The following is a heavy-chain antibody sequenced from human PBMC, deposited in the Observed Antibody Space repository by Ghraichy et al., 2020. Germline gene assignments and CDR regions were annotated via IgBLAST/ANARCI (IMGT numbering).Heavy chain of an antibody. Sequence: GGSLRLSCAASGFTFSHYALTWVRQAPGKGLEWVSIISDSGGNIVYADSVKGRFTVSRDNSKSSLFLQMSGLRSEDTAVYFCAKGSSGFYYPHFDSWGRGTLVTVSS. J-gene: IGHJ4*02. CDR1: GFTFSHYA. V-gene: IGHV3-23*01. CDR2: ISDSGGNI. CDR3: AKGSSGFYYPHFDS. D-gene: IGHD6-19*01.